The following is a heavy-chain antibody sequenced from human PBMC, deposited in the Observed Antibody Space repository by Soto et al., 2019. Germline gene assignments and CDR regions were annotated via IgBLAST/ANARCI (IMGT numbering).Heavy chain of an antibody. D-gene: IGHD2-2*01. CDR1: GLTFSSYA. CDR2: ISGSGAVT. J-gene: IGHJ3*02. Sequence: EVQLLESGGGLVQPGGSLRLSCAASGLTFSSYAVSWVRQAPGKGLEWVSAISGSGAVTYYADSVKGRFTISRDNSKNTLYLQMNSLRAEDTAVYYCAKDKGCTSTTCHWNAFDIWGQGTMVTVSS. V-gene: IGHV3-23*01. CDR3: AKDKGCTSTTCHWNAFDI.